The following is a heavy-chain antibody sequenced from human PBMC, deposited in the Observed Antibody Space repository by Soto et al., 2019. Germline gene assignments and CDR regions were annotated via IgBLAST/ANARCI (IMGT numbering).Heavy chain of an antibody. CDR1: GFTFSSYG. Sequence: GGSLRLSCAASGFTFSSYGMHWVRQAPGKGLEWVAVISYDGSNKYYADSVKGRFTISRDNSKNTLYLQMNSLRAEDTAVYYCAKDEGDIVATGIDYWGQGTLVTVSS. D-gene: IGHD5-12*01. CDR3: AKDEGDIVATGIDY. J-gene: IGHJ4*02. CDR2: ISYDGSNK. V-gene: IGHV3-30*18.